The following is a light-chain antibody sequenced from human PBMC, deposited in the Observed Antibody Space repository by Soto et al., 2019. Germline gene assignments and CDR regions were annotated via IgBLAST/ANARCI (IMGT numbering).Light chain of an antibody. CDR3: SSYVSSSTWV. CDR2: EVT. Sequence: QSALTQPASVSGSPGQSITISCTGTTSDVGGYNFVSWYQQFPGKAPKLMIYEVTNRPSGVSNRFAGSKSGNTASLTISGLQAEDEADYYRSSYVSSSTWVFGGGTKLTVL. CDR1: TSDVGGYNF. V-gene: IGLV2-14*01. J-gene: IGLJ3*02.